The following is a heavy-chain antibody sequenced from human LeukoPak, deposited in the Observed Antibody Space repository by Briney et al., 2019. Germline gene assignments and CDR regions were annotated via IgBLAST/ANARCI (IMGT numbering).Heavy chain of an antibody. D-gene: IGHD6-6*01. J-gene: IGHJ6*03. V-gene: IGHV4-61*02. CDR3: ARGASSSSAIGYYYYYMDV. Sequence: PSETLSLTCTVSGGSISSGSYYWRWLRQPAGKGLEWIGRVYTSGSTNYNPSLRSRVTISVDTSKNQFSLKLSSVTAADTAVYYCARGASSSSAIGYYYYYMDVWGKGTTVTVSS. CDR1: GGSISSGSYY. CDR2: VYTSGST.